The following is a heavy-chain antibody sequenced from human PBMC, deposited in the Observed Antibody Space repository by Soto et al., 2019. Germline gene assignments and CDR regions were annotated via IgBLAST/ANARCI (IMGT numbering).Heavy chain of an antibody. D-gene: IGHD3-10*01. CDR2: ISGSGGGT. CDR3: AKDRDDYFDY. Sequence: LRLSCAASGFTFSTYAMGWVRQAPGKGLEWVSAISGSGGGTYYADSLKGRFTISRDNSKNTLFLQMNSLRAEDTAVYYCAKDRDDYFDYWGQGNLVTVSS. J-gene: IGHJ4*02. CDR1: GFTFSTYA. V-gene: IGHV3-23*01.